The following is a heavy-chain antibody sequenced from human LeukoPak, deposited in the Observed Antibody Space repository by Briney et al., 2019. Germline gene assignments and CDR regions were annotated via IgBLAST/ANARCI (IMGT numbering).Heavy chain of an antibody. V-gene: IGHV4-4*07. Sequence: PSETLSLTCTVSGGSISSYYWSWIRQPAGKGLEWIGRIYTSGSTNYNPSLKSRVTMSVDTSKNQFSLELSSVTAADTAVYYCAREGGIVVVPAAIVEVYNWFDPWGQGTLVTVSS. D-gene: IGHD2-2*01. CDR1: GGSISSYY. J-gene: IGHJ5*02. CDR3: AREGGIVVVPAAIVEVYNWFDP. CDR2: IYTSGST.